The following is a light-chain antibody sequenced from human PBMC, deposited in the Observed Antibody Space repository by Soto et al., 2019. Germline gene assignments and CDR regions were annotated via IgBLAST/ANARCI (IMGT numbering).Light chain of an antibody. CDR3: QQYDASPLT. V-gene: IGKV1-5*03. CDR2: KAS. CDR1: QTVRNW. Sequence: DIQMTQSPSTLSASVGDRAIITCRASQTVRNWLAWFQQKPGEAPKLLIYKASRLESGVPSRFSGSGYGTDFTLTVTNLVPGDSATYFCQQYDASPLTFGQGTKLKIK. J-gene: IGKJ2*01.